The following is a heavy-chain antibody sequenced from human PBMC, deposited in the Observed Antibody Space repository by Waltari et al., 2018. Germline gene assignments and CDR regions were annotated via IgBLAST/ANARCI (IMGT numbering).Heavy chain of an antibody. V-gene: IGHV3-21*05. CDR2: IRGSVTYL. J-gene: IGHJ6*03. D-gene: IGHD3-3*01. CDR1: GFACGNYN. CDR3: ARENLGVIIFNYYCMDV. Sequence: EVQLVESGGGLVKPGGSLSLACAAFGFACGNYNTNWVRQAPGKGVEWVSDIRGSVTYLYYSVAVKGLFTISGDNAKNSLFLQMSSLRAEDKAVYYCARENLGVIIFNYYCMDVWGKGTTVTISS.